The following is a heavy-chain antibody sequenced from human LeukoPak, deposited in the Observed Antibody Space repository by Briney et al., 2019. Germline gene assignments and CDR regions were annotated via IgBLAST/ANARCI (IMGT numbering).Heavy chain of an antibody. CDR2: IYYSGST. CDR1: GGSFSGYY. CDR3: ARAGRTRAGSSCLDY. D-gene: IGHD1-14*01. Sequence: NPSETLSLTCAVYGGSFSGYYWSWIRQHPGKGLEWIGYIYYSGSTYYNPSLKSRVTISVDTSKNQFSLKLSSVTAADTAVYYCARAGRTRAGSSCLDYWGQGTLVTVSS. J-gene: IGHJ4*02. V-gene: IGHV4-31*11.